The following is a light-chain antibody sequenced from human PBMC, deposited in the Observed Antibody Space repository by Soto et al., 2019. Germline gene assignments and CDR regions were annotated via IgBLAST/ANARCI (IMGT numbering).Light chain of an antibody. V-gene: IGLV1-51*01. CDR1: SSNIGNQD. J-gene: IGLJ2*01. CDR2: DDR. CDR3: GTWDSSLSTVL. Sequence: QSVLTQPPSVSAAPGQRVTISCSGSSSNIGNQDVSWYQQFPGTAPKLLIYDDRKRPSGIPDRFSGSKSGTSATLGITGLQTGDEADYYCGTWDSSLSTVLFGGGTKLTVL.